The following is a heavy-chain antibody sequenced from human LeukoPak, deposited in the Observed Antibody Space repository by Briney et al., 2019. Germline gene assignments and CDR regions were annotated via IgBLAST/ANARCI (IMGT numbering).Heavy chain of an antibody. CDR2: IWYDGSNK. J-gene: IGHJ6*02. V-gene: IGHV3-33*03. Sequence: GGSLRLSCAASGFTFSSYGMHWVRQAPGKGLEWVAVIWYDGSNKYYADSVKGRFTISRDNSKNTLYLQMNSLRVEDTAEYHCAKGRGEYYHYGMDVWGQGTTVTVSS. CDR1: GFTFSSYG. D-gene: IGHD5-24*01. CDR3: AKGRGEYYHYGMDV.